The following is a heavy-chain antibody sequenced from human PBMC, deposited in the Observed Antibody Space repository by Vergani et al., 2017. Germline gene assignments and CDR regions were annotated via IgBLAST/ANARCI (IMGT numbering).Heavy chain of an antibody. D-gene: IGHD2-15*01. CDR1: GFTFSSYD. V-gene: IGHV3-13*01. Sequence: EVQLVESGGGLVQPGGSLRLSCAASGFTFSSYDMHWVRQATGKGLEWVSAIGTAGDTYYPGSVKGRFTISRENAKNTLYLQMSSRSAGDTAVYYCARAVGYCSGGSCYHDAFDMWGQATMVTVSA. CDR3: ARAVGYCSGGSCYHDAFDM. CDR2: IGTAGDT. J-gene: IGHJ3*02.